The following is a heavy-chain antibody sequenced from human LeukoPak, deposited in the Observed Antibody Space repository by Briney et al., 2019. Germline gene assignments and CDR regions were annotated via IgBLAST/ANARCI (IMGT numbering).Heavy chain of an antibody. D-gene: IGHD5-24*01. J-gene: IGHJ3*02. V-gene: IGHV1-18*01. Sequence: RASVKVSCKASGYTFTSYGISWVRQAPGQGLEWMGWISAYNGNTNYAQKLQGRVTMTTDTSTSTAYMELRSLRSDDTAVYYCARERDGYRSSAFDIWGQGTMVTVSS. CDR3: ARERDGYRSSAFDI. CDR2: ISAYNGNT. CDR1: GYTFTSYG.